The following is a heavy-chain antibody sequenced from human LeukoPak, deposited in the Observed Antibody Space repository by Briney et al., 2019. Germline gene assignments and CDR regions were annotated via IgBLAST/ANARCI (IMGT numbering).Heavy chain of an antibody. V-gene: IGHV3-23*01. CDR3: AKRTVWELLDY. Sequence: GSLRLSCAASGFTFSNYAMSWVRQAPGKGLEWVSAISGSGGSTYYADSVKGRFTISRDNSKNTLYLQMNSLRAEDTAVYCCAKRTVWELLDYWGQGTLVTVSS. CDR2: ISGSGGST. J-gene: IGHJ4*02. CDR1: GFTFSNYA. D-gene: IGHD1-26*01.